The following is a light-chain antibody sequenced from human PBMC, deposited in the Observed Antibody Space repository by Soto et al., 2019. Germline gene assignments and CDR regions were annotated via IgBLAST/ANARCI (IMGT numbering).Light chain of an antibody. CDR1: RSDVGAYNY. J-gene: IGLJ1*01. Sequence: QALLTPAASCSVSRGQSIAISCTGTRSDVGAYNYVSWYQQHPGKAPKLMISEVTNRPSGVSDRFSGSKSGNTASLTISGLQAEDEADYYCSSFTSRFTFVFGTGTKVNVL. CDR3: SSFTSRFTFV. V-gene: IGLV2-14*01. CDR2: EVT.